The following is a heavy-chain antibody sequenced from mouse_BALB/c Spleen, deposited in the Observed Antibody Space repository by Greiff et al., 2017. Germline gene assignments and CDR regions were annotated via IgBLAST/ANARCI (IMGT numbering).Heavy chain of an antibody. V-gene: IGHV1-5*01. CDR2: IYPGNSDT. D-gene: IGHD1-1*01. CDR1: GYTFTSYW. Sequence: VQLKESGTVLARPGASVKMSCKASGYTFTSYWMHWVKQRPGQGLEWIGAIYPGNSDTSYNQKFKGKAKLTAVTSTSTAYMELSSLTNEDSAVYYCTRRDGSSYWYFDVWGAGTTVTVSS. J-gene: IGHJ1*01. CDR3: TRRDGSSYWYFDV.